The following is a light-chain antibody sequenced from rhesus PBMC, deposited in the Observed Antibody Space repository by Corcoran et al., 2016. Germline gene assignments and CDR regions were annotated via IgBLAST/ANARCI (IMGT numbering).Light chain of an antibody. Sequence: DIQMTQSPSSLSASVGDRVTITCRASQGIANDLAWYQQKPGETPKLLIYETSTLQSGIPSRFSGSGSGTDFTLTINSLQSEDFATYYCQHYYSFPWTCGQGTKVEIK. CDR3: QHYYSFPWT. J-gene: IGKJ1*01. CDR2: ETS. CDR1: QGIAND. V-gene: IGKV1-25*01.